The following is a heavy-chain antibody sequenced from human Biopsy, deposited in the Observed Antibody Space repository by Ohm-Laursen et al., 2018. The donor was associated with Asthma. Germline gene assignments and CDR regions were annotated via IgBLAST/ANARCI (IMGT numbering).Heavy chain of an antibody. CDR2: ISYTGST. J-gene: IGHJ4*02. CDR1: ADSISSNNFY. V-gene: IGHV4-39*01. D-gene: IGHD1-26*01. Sequence: TLSLTWVVSADSISSNNFYWGWIRQPPGKGLEWIATISYTGSTYYNPSLKSRVTISVDTSKNQFSLKLSSVTAADTAVYYCARHSGNYYAQLNYWGQGTLVTVSS. CDR3: ARHSGNYYAQLNY.